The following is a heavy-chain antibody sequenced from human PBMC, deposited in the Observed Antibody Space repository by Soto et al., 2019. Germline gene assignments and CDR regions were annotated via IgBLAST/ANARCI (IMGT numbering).Heavy chain of an antibody. V-gene: IGHV3-23*01. CDR2: ISGSGGST. J-gene: IGHJ4*02. CDR3: AKGYDFWWTSPSEALFDY. CDR1: GFTFSSYA. Sequence: GGSLRLSCAASGFTFSSYAMSWVRQAPGKGLEWVSAISGSGGSTYYADSVKGRFTISRDNSKNTLYLQMNSLRAEATAVYYCAKGYDFWWTSPSEALFDYWGQGTLVTVSS. D-gene: IGHD3-3*01.